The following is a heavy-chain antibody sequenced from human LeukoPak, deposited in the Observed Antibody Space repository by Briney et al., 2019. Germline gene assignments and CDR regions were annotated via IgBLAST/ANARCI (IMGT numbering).Heavy chain of an antibody. CDR1: GFTFSSYW. J-gene: IGHJ4*02. CDR2: IKQDGSEK. Sequence: PGGSLRLSCAASGFTFSSYWMSWVRQAPGKGLEWVAYIKQDGSEKYYVDSVKGRFTISRDNAKNSLYLQMNSLRAEDTAVYYCARCPIPVGGWGYFDYWGQGTLVTVSS. V-gene: IGHV3-7*03. CDR3: ARCPIPVGGWGYFDY. D-gene: IGHD1-26*01.